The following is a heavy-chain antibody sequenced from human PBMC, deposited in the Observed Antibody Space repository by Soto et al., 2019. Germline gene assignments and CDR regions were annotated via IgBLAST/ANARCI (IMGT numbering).Heavy chain of an antibody. CDR3: AKDLHWYGMDV. D-gene: IGHD1-1*01. V-gene: IGHV3-23*01. CDR1: GFTFGSYF. Sequence: EVQLLESGGGLVQPGESLRLSCAASGFTFGSYFMNWVRQAPGKGPEWVSDINKDGGRTHYADSVRGRFTISRDNSRNTLYLQMNRLRAENTALYYCAKDLHWYGMDVWGPGTTVTVSS. CDR2: INKDGGRT. J-gene: IGHJ6*02.